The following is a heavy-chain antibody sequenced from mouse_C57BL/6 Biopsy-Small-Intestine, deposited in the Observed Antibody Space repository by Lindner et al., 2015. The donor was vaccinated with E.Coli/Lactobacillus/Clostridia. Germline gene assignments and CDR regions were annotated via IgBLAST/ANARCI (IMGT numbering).Heavy chain of an antibody. V-gene: IGHV1-62-2*01. D-gene: IGHD2-3*01. J-gene: IGHJ4*01. CDR1: GYTFTEYT. Sequence: VQLQESGAELVKPGASVKLSCKASGYTFTEYTIHWVKQRSGQGLEWIGWFYPGSGSIKYNEKFKDKATLTADKSSSTVYMELSRLTSEDSAVYFCARHEDPFYDGYWGYAMDYWGQGTSVTVSP. CDR2: FYPGSGSI. CDR3: ARHEDPFYDGYWGYAMDY.